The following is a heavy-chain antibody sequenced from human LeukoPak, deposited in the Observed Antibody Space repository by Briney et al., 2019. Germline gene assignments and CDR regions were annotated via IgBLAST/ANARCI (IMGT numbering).Heavy chain of an antibody. CDR2: IYYSGST. CDR1: GGSISTYY. J-gene: IGHJ3*02. D-gene: IGHD2-15*01. CDR3: ARRGWDAFDI. Sequence: SETLSLTCTVSGGSISTYYWSWIRQPPGKGLEWIGYIYYSGSTYNPSLKSRVTISVDTSKNQFYLKLSSVTGADTAVYYCARRGWDAFDIWGQGTMVTVSS. V-gene: IGHV4-59*01.